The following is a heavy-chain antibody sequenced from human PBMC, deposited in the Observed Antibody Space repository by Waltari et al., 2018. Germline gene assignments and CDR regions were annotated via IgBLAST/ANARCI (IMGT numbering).Heavy chain of an antibody. D-gene: IGHD5-18*01. CDR3: AKDPSYTAMVDTDFDY. J-gene: IGHJ4*02. CDR2: ISGSGGST. V-gene: IGHV3-23*01. CDR1: GFTFSSYA. Sequence: EVQLLESGGGLVQPGGSLRLSCAASGFTFSSYAMSWVRQAPGKGLEWVSAISGSGGSTYYAESVKGRFTISRDNSKNTLYLQMNSLRAEDTAVYYCAKDPSYTAMVDTDFDYWGQGTLVTVSS.